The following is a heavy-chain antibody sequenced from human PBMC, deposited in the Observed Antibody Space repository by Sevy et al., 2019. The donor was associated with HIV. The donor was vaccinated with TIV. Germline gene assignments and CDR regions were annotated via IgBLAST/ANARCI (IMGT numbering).Heavy chain of an antibody. CDR3: STRPYGSIIDY. CDR1: GFNMSSAS. Sequence: GGSLRLSCRGSGFNMSSASMNWVRQAPGKGLEWVGRIKGKTDGETTDYAAPVKGRFIISRDDSGKTVYVQLNSVKTEDTAMYFCSTRPYGSIIDYWGQGTLVTVSS. J-gene: IGHJ4*02. CDR2: IKGKTDGETT. V-gene: IGHV3-15*07. D-gene: IGHD3-10*01.